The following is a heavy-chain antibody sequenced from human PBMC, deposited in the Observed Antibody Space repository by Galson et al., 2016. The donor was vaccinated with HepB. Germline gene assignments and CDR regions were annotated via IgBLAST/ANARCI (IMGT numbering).Heavy chain of an antibody. CDR2: ISGSGNAA. CDR3: AKDMGSLPVLGISAFDI. Sequence: RLAPGKGLEWVSAISGSGNAAHYADSVRGRFTISRDNSKNTLYLQMNSLRAEDTAIYYCAKDMGSLPVLGISAFDIWGQGTRVTVSS. V-gene: IGHV3-23*01. J-gene: IGHJ3*02. D-gene: IGHD2-8*02.